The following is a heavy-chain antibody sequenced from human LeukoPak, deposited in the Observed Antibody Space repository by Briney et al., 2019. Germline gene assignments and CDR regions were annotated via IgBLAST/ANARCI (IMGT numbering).Heavy chain of an antibody. D-gene: IGHD4-17*01. CDR2: IYYSGST. Sequence: SETLSLTCTVSGGSISSSSYYWGWIRRPPGKGLEWIGSIYYSGSTYYNPSLKSRVTISVDTSKNQFSLKLSSVTAADTAVYYCARIDDYGDYYFDYWGQGTLVTVSS. CDR1: GGSISSSSYY. J-gene: IGHJ4*02. CDR3: ARIDDYGDYYFDY. V-gene: IGHV4-39*07.